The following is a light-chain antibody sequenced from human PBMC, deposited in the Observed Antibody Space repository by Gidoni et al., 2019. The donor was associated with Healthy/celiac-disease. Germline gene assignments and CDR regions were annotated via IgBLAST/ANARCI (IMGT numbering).Light chain of an antibody. Sequence: GQRVTISCSGSSSHIGSNYVYWYQQLPGTAPKLLIYRNNQRPSGVPDRFSGSKSGTSASLAISGLRSDDEADYYCAAWDDSLSGPVFGGGTKLTVL. CDR1: SSHIGSNY. V-gene: IGLV1-47*01. J-gene: IGLJ3*02. CDR3: AAWDDSLSGPV. CDR2: RNN.